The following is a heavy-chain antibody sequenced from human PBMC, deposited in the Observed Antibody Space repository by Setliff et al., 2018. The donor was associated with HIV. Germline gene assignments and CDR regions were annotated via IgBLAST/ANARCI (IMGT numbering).Heavy chain of an antibody. V-gene: IGHV1-18*01. CDR2: LASYNDDA. D-gene: IGHD1-1*01. CDR3: AGGLVSQKVPFDP. J-gene: IGHJ5*02. CDR1: GYTFTNYG. Sequence: RASVKVSCKASGYTFTNYGITWVRQAPGHGLEWMGWLASYNDDANYAQNLQGRVTMTTDKSTSTAYMELSSLGSEDTAVYYCAGGLVSQKVPFDPWGQGTLVTVS.